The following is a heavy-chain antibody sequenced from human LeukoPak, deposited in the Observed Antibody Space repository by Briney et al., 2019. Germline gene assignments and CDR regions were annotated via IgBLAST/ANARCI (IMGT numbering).Heavy chain of an antibody. CDR3: VRDLNPYGSGTY. V-gene: IGHV3-23*01. J-gene: IGHJ4*02. D-gene: IGHD3-10*01. Sequence: GGSLRLSCAASGFTFSSYAMSWVRQAPGKGLEWVSSISGSGGSTYYADSVKGRFTISRDNSKNTLYLQMSSLRAEDTAVRYCVRDLNPYGSGTYWGQGTLVTVSS. CDR2: ISGSGGST. CDR1: GFTFSSYA.